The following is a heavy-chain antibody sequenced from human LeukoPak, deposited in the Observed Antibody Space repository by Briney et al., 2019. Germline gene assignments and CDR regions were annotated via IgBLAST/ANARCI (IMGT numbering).Heavy chain of an antibody. V-gene: IGHV3-30*18. Sequence: PGGSLRLSCAASGFTFSSYGMHCGRHARGKGLEGVAVISYVGSNKYYADSVKGRFTISRENSKNTLYLQMNSLRAEDTAVYYCAKAPTTIAAATVDYWGQGTLVTVSS. CDR3: AKAPTTIAAATVDY. J-gene: IGHJ4*02. CDR2: ISYVGSNK. D-gene: IGHD6-13*01. CDR1: GFTFSSYG.